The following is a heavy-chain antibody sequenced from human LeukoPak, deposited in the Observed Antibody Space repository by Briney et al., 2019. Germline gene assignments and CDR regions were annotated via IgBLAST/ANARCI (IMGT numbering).Heavy chain of an antibody. Sequence: SETLSLTCTVSSGSISNNTFYWGWIRQPPGKGLEWIGSIYYSGSTYYNPSLKSRVTIAVDTSKNQFSLKMSSVTAADTAVYYCARRSDSGSDDGEDYFDHWGQGTLVTVSS. CDR2: IYYSGST. CDR3: ARRSDSGSDDGEDYFDH. V-gene: IGHV4-39*01. J-gene: IGHJ4*02. CDR1: SGSISNNTFY. D-gene: IGHD1-26*01.